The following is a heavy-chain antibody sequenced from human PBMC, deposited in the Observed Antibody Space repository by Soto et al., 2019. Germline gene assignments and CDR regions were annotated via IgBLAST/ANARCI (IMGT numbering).Heavy chain of an antibody. CDR1: GFTFSSYA. CDR3: AKYGSPRTEYYYYGMDV. J-gene: IGHJ6*02. CDR2: ISGSGGST. Sequence: GSLRLSCTASAASGFTFSSYAMSWVRQAPGKGLEWVSVISGSGGSTYYVDSVKGRFTISRDNSKNTLHLQMNSLRAEDTAVYYCAKYGSPRTEYYYYGMDVWGQGTTVTVSS. V-gene: IGHV3-23*01. D-gene: IGHD6-13*01.